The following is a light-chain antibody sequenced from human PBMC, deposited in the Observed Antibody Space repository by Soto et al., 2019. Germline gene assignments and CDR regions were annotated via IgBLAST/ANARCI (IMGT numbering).Light chain of an antibody. V-gene: IGLV2-14*01. Sequence: QSVLTQPASVSGSPGQSITISCTGTSSDVGGYNYVCWFQQHPGKAPKLMIYDVSNRPSGVSNGFSGSKSGNTASLTISGLQAEDEADYYCNSYTSGSTWVFGGGTKLTVL. CDR3: NSYTSGSTWV. CDR1: SSDVGGYNY. CDR2: DVS. J-gene: IGLJ3*02.